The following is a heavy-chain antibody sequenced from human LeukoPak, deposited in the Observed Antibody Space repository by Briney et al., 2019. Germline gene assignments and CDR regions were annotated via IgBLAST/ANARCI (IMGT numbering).Heavy chain of an antibody. CDR2: IIPIFGTA. V-gene: IGHV1-69*05. D-gene: IGHD2-2*01. Sequence: GASVKVSCKASGGTFSSYAISWVRQAPGQGLEWMGGIIPIFGTANYAQKFQGRVTITTDESTSTANMELSSLRSEDTAVYYCATRYCSSTSCYRAFDIWGQGTMVTVSS. CDR1: GGTFSSYA. J-gene: IGHJ3*02. CDR3: ATRYCSSTSCYRAFDI.